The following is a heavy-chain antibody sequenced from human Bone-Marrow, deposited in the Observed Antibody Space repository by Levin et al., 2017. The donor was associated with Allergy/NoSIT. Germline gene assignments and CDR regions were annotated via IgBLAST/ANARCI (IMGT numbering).Heavy chain of an antibody. CDR1: GGSISSGDYY. V-gene: IGHV4-30-4*01. D-gene: IGHD5-12*01. Sequence: SETLSLTCTVSGGSISSGDYYWSWIRQPPGKGLEWIGYIYYSGSTYYNPSLKSRVTISVDTSKNQFSLKLSSVTAADTAVYYCARDRGEGMWLRLGNWFDPWGQGTLVTVSS. CDR3: ARDRGEGMWLRLGNWFDP. CDR2: IYYSGST. J-gene: IGHJ5*02.